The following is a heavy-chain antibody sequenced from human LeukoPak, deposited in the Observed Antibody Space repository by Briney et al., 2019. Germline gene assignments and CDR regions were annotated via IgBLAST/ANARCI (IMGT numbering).Heavy chain of an antibody. CDR3: ARGVSYYDSSGYYQGAFDY. CDR1: GYTFTSYY. D-gene: IGHD3-22*01. Sequence: ASVKVSCKASGYTFTSYYMHWVRQAPGQGLEWVGIINPSGGSTSYAQKFQGRVTMTRDTSTSTVYMELSSLRSEDTAVYYCARGVSYYDSSGYYQGAFDYWGQGTLVTVSS. J-gene: IGHJ4*02. CDR2: INPSGGST. V-gene: IGHV1-46*01.